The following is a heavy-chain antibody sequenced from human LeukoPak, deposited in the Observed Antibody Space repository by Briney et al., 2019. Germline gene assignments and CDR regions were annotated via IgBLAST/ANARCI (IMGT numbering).Heavy chain of an antibody. CDR3: ARWYSSGWRAFDY. CDR2: IYYSGST. D-gene: IGHD6-19*01. CDR1: GGSISSYY. J-gene: IGHJ4*02. Sequence: SETLSLTCTVSGGSISSYYWSWIRPPPGKGLEWIGYIYYSGSTNYNPSLKSRVTISVDTSKNQFSLKLSSVTAADTAVYYCARWYSSGWRAFDYWGQGTLVTVSS. V-gene: IGHV4-59*08.